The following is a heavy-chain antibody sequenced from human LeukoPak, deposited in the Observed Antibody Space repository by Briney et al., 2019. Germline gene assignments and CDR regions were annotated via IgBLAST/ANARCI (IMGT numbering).Heavy chain of an antibody. CDR2: IYYSGST. CDR3: ARPTYCGGDCYSGYFDY. V-gene: IGHV4-59*08. CDR1: GGSISGYY. D-gene: IGHD2-21*02. Sequence: SETLSLTCTVSGGSISGYYWSWIRQPPGKGLECIGYIYYSGSTNYNPSLKSRVTISVDTSKNQFSLKLSSVTAADTAVYYCARPTYCGGDCYSGYFDYWGQGTLVTVSS. J-gene: IGHJ4*02.